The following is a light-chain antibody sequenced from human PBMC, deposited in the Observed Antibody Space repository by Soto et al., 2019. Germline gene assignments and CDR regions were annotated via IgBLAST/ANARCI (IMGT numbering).Light chain of an antibody. CDR3: QESHST. V-gene: IGKV1-39*01. Sequence: DAQMTQSPSSLSASVGDSVTITCRASQSIGTYLDWYQHKPGKAPKLLIYAASSLQSGVPLRFSGSGSGTDFTLTISSLQPEDFANYYCQESHSTFGQGTKLEIK. J-gene: IGKJ2*01. CDR2: AAS. CDR1: QSIGTY.